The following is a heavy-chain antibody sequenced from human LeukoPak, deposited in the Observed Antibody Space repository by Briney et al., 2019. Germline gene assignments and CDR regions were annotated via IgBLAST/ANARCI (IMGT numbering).Heavy chain of an antibody. J-gene: IGHJ4*02. D-gene: IGHD4-17*01. CDR3: ASVTKKHPDY. CDR2: IIPIFGTA. Sequence: ASVKVSCKASGGTFSSYAISWVRQAPGQGLEWMGGIIPIFGTANYAQKFQGRVTITADKSTSTAYMELSSLRSEDTAVYYCASVTKKHPDYWGQGTLVTVSS. V-gene: IGHV1-69*06. CDR1: GGTFSSYA.